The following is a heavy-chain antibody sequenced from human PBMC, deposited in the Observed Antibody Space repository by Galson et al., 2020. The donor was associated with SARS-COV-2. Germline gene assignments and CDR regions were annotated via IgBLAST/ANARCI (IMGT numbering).Heavy chain of an antibody. CDR3: ARAYSGSYSSYFDY. D-gene: IGHD1-26*01. J-gene: IGHJ4*02. V-gene: IGHV3-30*04. Sequence: LSLTCAASGFTFSSYAMHWVRQAPGKGLERVAVISSDGSNKYYADTVKGRFTISRDNSKNTLYLQMNSLRAEDTGVYYCARAYSGSYSSYFDYWGQGTLVTVSS. CDR1: GFTFSSYA. CDR2: ISSDGSNK.